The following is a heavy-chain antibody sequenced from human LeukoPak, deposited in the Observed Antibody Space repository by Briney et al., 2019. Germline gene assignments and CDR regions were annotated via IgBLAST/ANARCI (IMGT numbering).Heavy chain of an antibody. V-gene: IGHV1-2*02. J-gene: IGHJ4*02. CDR3: ARQLGATSRDY. CDR1: GYTFTGYY. Sequence: ASVKVSCKASGYTFTGYYMHWVRQAPGQGLEWMGWTIPNSGATNYAQNFQGRVTMTRDTSISTAYMELNRLTSDDTAVYYCARQLGATSRDYWGQGTLVTVSS. D-gene: IGHD1-26*01. CDR2: TIPNSGAT.